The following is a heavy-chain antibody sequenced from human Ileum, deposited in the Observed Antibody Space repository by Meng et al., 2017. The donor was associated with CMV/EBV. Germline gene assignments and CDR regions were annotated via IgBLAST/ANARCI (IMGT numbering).Heavy chain of an antibody. CDR1: GFTFSSFA. CDR2: IYSGGGST. Sequence: GGSLRLSCAASGFTFSSFAMSWVRQAPGKGLEWVSIIYSGGGSTYYSDSVRGRFTISRDNSKNTLYLQMNSPRADDTAVYYCAKDPNAARGVEYFQYWGQGSLVTVSS. V-gene: IGHV3-23*03. J-gene: IGHJ1*01. CDR3: AKDPNAARGVEYFQY. D-gene: IGHD3-10*01.